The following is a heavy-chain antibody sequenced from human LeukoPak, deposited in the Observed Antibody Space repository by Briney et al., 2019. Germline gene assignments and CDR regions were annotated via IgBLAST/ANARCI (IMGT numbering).Heavy chain of an antibody. V-gene: IGHV1-2*02. D-gene: IGHD3-10*01. J-gene: IGHJ4*02. CDR3: ARTYYGSGSYLY. Sequence: ASVKASCKASGYTFTGYYMHWVRQAPGQGLEWMGWINPNSGGTNYAQKFQGRVTMTRDTSISTAYMELSRLRSDDTAVYYCARTYYGSGSYLYWGQGTLVTVSS. CDR1: GYTFTGYY. CDR2: INPNSGGT.